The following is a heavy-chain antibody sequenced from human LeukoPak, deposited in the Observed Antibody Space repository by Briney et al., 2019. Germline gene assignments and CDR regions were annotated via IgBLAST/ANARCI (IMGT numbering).Heavy chain of an antibody. CDR3: ARGPGWQTSYYFDY. CDR1: GGSISSYY. D-gene: IGHD2-15*01. J-gene: IGHJ4*02. Sequence: SETLSLTCTVSGGSISSYYWSWIRQPAGKGLEWIGRIYTSGTTHYNPSLKSRVTMSVDTSKNQFSLKLSSVTAADTAVYYCARGPGWQTSYYFDYWGQGTLVTVSS. V-gene: IGHV4-4*07. CDR2: IYTSGTT.